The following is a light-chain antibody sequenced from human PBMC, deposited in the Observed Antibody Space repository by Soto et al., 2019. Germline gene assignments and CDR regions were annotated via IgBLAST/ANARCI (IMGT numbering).Light chain of an antibody. CDR2: AAS. Sequence: DIQMTQSPSSLSASVGDRVTITCRASQSISTYLNWYQQKPGKAPKLLIYAASSLQIGVPSRFSGSGSGTDFTLTISSLQPEDFATYYCQQTYRIPYTFGQGTKLEIK. V-gene: IGKV1-39*01. J-gene: IGKJ2*01. CDR3: QQTYRIPYT. CDR1: QSISTY.